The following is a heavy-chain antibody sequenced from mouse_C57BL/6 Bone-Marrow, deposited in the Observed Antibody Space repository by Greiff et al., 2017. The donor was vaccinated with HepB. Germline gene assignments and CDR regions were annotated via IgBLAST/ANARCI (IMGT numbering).Heavy chain of an antibody. CDR3: TREGITTVVARYFDV. Sequence: EVKLVESGEGLVKPGGSLKLSCAASGFTFSSYAMSWVRQTPEKRLEWVAYISSGGDYIYYADTVKGRFTISRDNARNTLYLQMSSLKSEDTAMYYCTREGITTVVARYFDVWGTGTTVTVSS. J-gene: IGHJ1*03. CDR1: GFTFSSYA. CDR2: ISSGGDYI. V-gene: IGHV5-9-1*02. D-gene: IGHD1-1*01.